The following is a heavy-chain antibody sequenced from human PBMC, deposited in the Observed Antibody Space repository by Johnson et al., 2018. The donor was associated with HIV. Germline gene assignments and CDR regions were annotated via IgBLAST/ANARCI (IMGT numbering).Heavy chain of an antibody. CDR3: AKVVTSSSSWQDDAFDS. V-gene: IGHV3-30*18. CDR2: ISYDGSNK. J-gene: IGHJ3*02. D-gene: IGHD6-13*01. Sequence: QVQLVESGGGLVQPGGSLRLSCAASGFTVSSNYMSWVRQGPGKGLEWVAVISYDGSNKYYADSVKGRFTISRDNSKNTLYLEMNSLRVEDTAVYYCAKVVTSSSSWQDDAFDSWGQGTVVTVSS. CDR1: GFTVSSNY.